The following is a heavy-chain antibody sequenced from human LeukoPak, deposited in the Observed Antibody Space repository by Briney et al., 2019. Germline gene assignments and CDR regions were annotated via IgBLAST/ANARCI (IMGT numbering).Heavy chain of an antibody. CDR2: ISGSGGST. D-gene: IGHD3-3*01. J-gene: IGHJ6*02. V-gene: IGHV3-23*01. Sequence: GGSLRLSCAASGFTFDDYAMHWVRQAPGKGLEWVSAISGSGGSTYYADSVKGRFTTSRDNSKNTLFLQMNSLRAEDTAPYYCAKSVAIYFYYGLDVWGQGTTVAVSS. CDR1: GFTFDDYA. CDR3: AKSVAIYFYYGLDV.